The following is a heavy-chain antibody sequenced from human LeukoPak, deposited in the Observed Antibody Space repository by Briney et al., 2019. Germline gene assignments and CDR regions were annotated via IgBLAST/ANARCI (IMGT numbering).Heavy chain of an antibody. D-gene: IGHD2-15*01. CDR3: ARDRVYCSGGSCYPSYYLDS. J-gene: IGHJ4*02. CDR1: GYTLTDYY. Sequence: ASVKVSCKTSGYTLTDYYIQWVRQAPGQGLEWMGWSSPHIGGTNFAQNFQGRFTMTRDTSTSTAYMELRSLRSDDTAVYYCARDRVYCSGGSCYPSYYLDSWGQGTLVTVSS. CDR2: SSPHIGGT. V-gene: IGHV1-2*02.